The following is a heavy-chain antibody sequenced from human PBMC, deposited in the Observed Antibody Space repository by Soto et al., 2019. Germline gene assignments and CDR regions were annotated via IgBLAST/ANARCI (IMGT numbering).Heavy chain of an antibody. Sequence: LSLTCAVSGGSISSSNWWSWVRQPPGKGLEWIGEIYHSGSTNYNPSLKSRVTISVDKSKNQFSLKLSSVTAADTAVYYCARADRGQQLVLDAFDIWGQGTMVTVSS. CDR1: GGSISSSNW. J-gene: IGHJ3*02. CDR3: ARADRGQQLVLDAFDI. V-gene: IGHV4-4*02. CDR2: IYHSGST. D-gene: IGHD6-13*01.